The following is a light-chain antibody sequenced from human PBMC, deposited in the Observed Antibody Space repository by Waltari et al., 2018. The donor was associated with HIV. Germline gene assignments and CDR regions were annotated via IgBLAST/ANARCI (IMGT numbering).Light chain of an antibody. Sequence: QSVLTQPPSTSATPGQRVTILCSGASSNIGSHFVSWYQHLPGATPKLFIYESDPRPSGVPDRFSGSESGTSASLAISGLRSEDEADYYCAAWDNYLNAWVFGGGTRVTVL. CDR2: ESD. CDR1: SSNIGSHF. CDR3: AAWDNYLNAWV. V-gene: IGLV1-47*01. J-gene: IGLJ3*02.